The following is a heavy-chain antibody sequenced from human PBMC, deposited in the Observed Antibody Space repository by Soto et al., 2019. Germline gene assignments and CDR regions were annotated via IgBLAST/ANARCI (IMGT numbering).Heavy chain of an antibody. CDR3: ARGGYDFWSDSERGMDV. V-gene: IGHV4-31*03. Sequence: LSLTCTVSGGSISSGGYYWSWIRQHPGKGLEWIGYIYYSGSTYYNPSLKSRVTISVDTSKNQFSLKLSSVTAADTAVYYCARGGYDFWSDSERGMDVWGQGTTVTVSS. CDR1: GGSISSGGYY. D-gene: IGHD3-3*01. J-gene: IGHJ6*02. CDR2: IYYSGST.